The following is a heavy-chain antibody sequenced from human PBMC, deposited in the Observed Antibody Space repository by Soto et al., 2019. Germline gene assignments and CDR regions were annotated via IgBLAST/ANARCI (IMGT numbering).Heavy chain of an antibody. J-gene: IGHJ6*02. CDR3: ARMDCSSTSCYEGGYYGMDV. V-gene: IGHV1-69*01. Sequence: QVQLVQSGAEVKKPGSSVKVSCKASGGTFSSYAISWVRQAPGQGLEWMGGIIPIFGTANYARKFQGRVTITADESTSTAYMELSSLRSEDTAVYYCARMDCSSTSCYEGGYYGMDVWGQGTTVTVSS. CDR2: IIPIFGTA. CDR1: GGTFSSYA. D-gene: IGHD2-2*01.